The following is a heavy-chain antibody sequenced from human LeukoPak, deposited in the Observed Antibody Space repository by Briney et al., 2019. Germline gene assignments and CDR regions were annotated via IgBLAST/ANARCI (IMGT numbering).Heavy chain of an antibody. CDR2: INPSGGST. Sequence: ASVKVSCKASGYTFTSYYMHWVRQAPGQGLEWMGIINPSGGSTSYAQKFQGRVTMTRDTSTSTVYMELSSLRSEDTAVYYCARDRRGSGSYPSYYFDYWGQGTLVTVSS. CDR3: ARDRRGSGSYPSYYFDY. D-gene: IGHD3-10*01. CDR1: GYTFTSYY. J-gene: IGHJ4*02. V-gene: IGHV1-46*01.